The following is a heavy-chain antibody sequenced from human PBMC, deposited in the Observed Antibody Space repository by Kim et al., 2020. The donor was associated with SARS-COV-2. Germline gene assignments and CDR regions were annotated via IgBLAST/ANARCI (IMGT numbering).Heavy chain of an antibody. CDR3: ARVGREWLSSMYYFDY. Sequence: SGPMLVKPTETLTLTCTVSGFSLNSARMGVSWIRQPPGKALEWLAHIFSNDEKSYSTSLKSRFTISKDTSKSQVVLSMTNLDPVDTATYYCARVGREWLSSMYYFDYWGQGTLVTVSS. V-gene: IGHV2-26*01. D-gene: IGHD3-3*01. J-gene: IGHJ4*02. CDR2: IFSNDEK. CDR1: GFSLNSARMG.